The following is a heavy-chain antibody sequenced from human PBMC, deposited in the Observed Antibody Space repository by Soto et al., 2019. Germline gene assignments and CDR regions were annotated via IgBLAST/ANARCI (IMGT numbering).Heavy chain of an antibody. CDR2: ISSSSSYT. Sequence: SLRRSCSASGFSLSDYYISWIRQAPGKGLEWVSYISSSSSYTDYAGSVKGRFTISRGNAKNSLCLQMNSLRVEDTAVYYCARVHVVRGVSSDYWGQG. D-gene: IGHD3-10*01. J-gene: IGHJ4*02. CDR1: GFSLSDYY. CDR3: ARVHVVRGVSSDY. V-gene: IGHV3-11*05.